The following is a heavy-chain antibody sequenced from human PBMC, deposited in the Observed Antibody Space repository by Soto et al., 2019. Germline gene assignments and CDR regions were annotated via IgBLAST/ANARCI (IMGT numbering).Heavy chain of an antibody. CDR1: GFTFSSYA. D-gene: IGHD1-26*01. V-gene: IGHV3-23*01. Sequence: PGWSLRLSCAASGFTFSSYAMSWVRQAPGKGLEWVSAISGSGGSTYYADSVKGRFTISRDNSKNTLYLQMNSLRAEDTAVYYCAKKLRLDIVGDMYYFDYWGQGTLVTVSS. CDR2: ISGSGGST. CDR3: AKKLRLDIVGDMYYFDY. J-gene: IGHJ4*02.